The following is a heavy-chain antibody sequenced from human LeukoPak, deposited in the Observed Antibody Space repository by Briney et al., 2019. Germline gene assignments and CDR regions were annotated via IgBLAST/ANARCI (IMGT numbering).Heavy chain of an antibody. D-gene: IGHD1-26*01. J-gene: IGHJ4*02. Sequence: PSETLSLTCSVSGVSFSSYYWSWIRQPPGKGLELIGYMYDSGSTNYNPSLKSRVTISVDTSKNQFSLRLSSVTAADTAVYYCARQGGSYTFDLGGQGVLVTVSS. CDR3: ARQGGSYTFDL. CDR2: MYDSGST. CDR1: GVSFSSYY. V-gene: IGHV4-59*01.